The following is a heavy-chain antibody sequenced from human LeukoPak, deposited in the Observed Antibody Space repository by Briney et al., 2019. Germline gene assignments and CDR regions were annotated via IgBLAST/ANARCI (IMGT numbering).Heavy chain of an antibody. CDR3: ARAKRWLHNAFDY. CDR1: GYTFTGYY. J-gene: IGHJ4*02. V-gene: IGHV1-2*02. D-gene: IGHD5-24*01. Sequence: ASVKVSCKASGYTFTGYYMHWVRQAPGQGLEWMGWINPNSGGTNYAQKFQGRVTMTRDTSISTAYMELSRLRSDDTAVYYCARAKRWLHNAFDYWGQGTLVTVSS. CDR2: INPNSGGT.